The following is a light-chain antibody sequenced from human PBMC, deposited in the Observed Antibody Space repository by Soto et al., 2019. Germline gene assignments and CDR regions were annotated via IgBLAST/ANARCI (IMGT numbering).Light chain of an antibody. CDR3: QQAKTFPVT. V-gene: IGKV1D-12*01. CDR2: AAS. CDR1: QDIGSL. Sequence: DIQMTQSPSSVPASVGDRVTITCLSSQDIGSLLAWYQQKPGRVPKLLIYAASTLQSGVPSRFSGSGSGTDFTLSINNLQPEDFATYYCQQAKTFPVTFGQGTRLEIK. J-gene: IGKJ5*01.